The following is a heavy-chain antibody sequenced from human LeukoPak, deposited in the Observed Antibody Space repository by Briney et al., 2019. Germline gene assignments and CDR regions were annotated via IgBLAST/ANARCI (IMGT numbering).Heavy chain of an antibody. CDR2: IKQDGSRK. CDR1: GFTLSTYW. J-gene: IGHJ4*02. Sequence: GGSLRLSCAASGFTLSTYWMSWVRQAPGKGLEWVANIKQDGSRKYYVDSVKGRFTISRDNAKNSLYLQMNSLRGEDTAVYYCARGDPIYDFWSGGDYWGQGSLVTVSS. CDR3: ARGDPIYDFWSGGDY. V-gene: IGHV3-7*04. D-gene: IGHD3-3*01.